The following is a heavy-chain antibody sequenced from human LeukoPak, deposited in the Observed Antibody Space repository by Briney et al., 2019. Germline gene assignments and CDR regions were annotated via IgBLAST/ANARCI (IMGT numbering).Heavy chain of an antibody. Sequence: GGSLRLSCAASGFTFSSYAMSWVRQAPGKGLEWVSAISGSGGSTYYADSVKGRFTISRDNSKNTLYLQMNSLRAEDTAVYYCARDGYYYDSSGYYYEGYFQHWGQGTLVTVSS. CDR3: ARDGYYYDSSGYYYEGYFQH. V-gene: IGHV3-23*01. J-gene: IGHJ1*01. D-gene: IGHD3-22*01. CDR2: ISGSGGST. CDR1: GFTFSSYA.